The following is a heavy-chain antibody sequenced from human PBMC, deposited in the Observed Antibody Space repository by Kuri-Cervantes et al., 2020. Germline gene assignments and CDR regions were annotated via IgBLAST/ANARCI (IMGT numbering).Heavy chain of an antibody. D-gene: IGHD5-12*01. CDR2: IKQDGSEK. CDR1: GFSFSSYG. CDR3: ARYLGYSGYGYFDY. Sequence: GESLKISCAASGFSFSSYGMSWVRQAPGKGLEWVANIKQDGSEKYYVDSVKGRFTISRDNAKNSLYLQMNSLRAEDTAVYYCARYLGYSGYGYFDYWGQGTLVTVSS. J-gene: IGHJ4*02. V-gene: IGHV3-7*01.